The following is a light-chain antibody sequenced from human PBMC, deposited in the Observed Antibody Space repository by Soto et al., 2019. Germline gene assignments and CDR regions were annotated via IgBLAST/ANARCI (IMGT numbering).Light chain of an antibody. J-gene: IGLJ2*01. CDR2: GVS. CDR1: SSDVGGYNY. Sequence: QSALTQPASVSGSPEQSITITCTGTSSDVGGYNYVSWYQQHPGKAPKLIIYGVSNRPSGVSNRFSGSKSGNTAALTISGLQAEDEADYYCSSYRGSSTVVFGGGTKVTVL. V-gene: IGLV2-14*01. CDR3: SSYRGSSTVV.